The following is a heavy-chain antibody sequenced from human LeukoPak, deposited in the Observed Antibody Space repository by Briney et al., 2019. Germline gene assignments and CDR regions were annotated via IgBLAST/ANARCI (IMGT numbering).Heavy chain of an antibody. CDR2: IIPILGIA. CDR3: ARLDDCSGGSCYTTSSPHLDAFDI. V-gene: IGHV1-69*04. J-gene: IGHJ3*02. CDR1: GGTFSSYA. Sequence: ASVKVSCKASGGTFSSYAISWVRQAPGQGLEWMGRIIPILGIANYAQKFQGRVTITADKSTSTAYMELSSLRSEDTAVYYCARLDDCSGGSCYTTSSPHLDAFDIWGQGTMVTVSS. D-gene: IGHD2-15*01.